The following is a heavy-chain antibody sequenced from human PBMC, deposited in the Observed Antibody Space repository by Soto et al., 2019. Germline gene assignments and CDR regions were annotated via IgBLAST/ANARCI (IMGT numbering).Heavy chain of an antibody. CDR1: GGSISSYY. D-gene: IGHD4-17*01. J-gene: IGHJ6*02. V-gene: IGHV4-59*01. CDR3: AREGRGYGDYVRYYYYGMDV. Sequence: SETLSLTCTVSGGSISSYYWSWIGQPPGKGLEWIGYIYYSGSTNYNPSLKSRVTISVDTSKNQFSLKLSSVTAADTAVYYCAREGRGYGDYVRYYYYGMDVWGQGTTDTVSS. CDR2: IYYSGST.